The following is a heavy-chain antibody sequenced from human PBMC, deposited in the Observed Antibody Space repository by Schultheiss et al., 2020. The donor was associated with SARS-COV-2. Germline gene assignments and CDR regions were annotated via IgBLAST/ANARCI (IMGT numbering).Heavy chain of an antibody. CDR2: INHSGST. CDR1: GGSFSGYY. V-gene: IGHV4-34*01. CDR3: AKWVLAQLAPFDY. D-gene: IGHD1-1*01. Sequence: SETLSLTCAVYGGSFSGYYWSWIRQPPGKGLEWIGEINHSGSTNYNPSLKSRVTISVDTSKNQFSLKLSSVTAADTAVYYCAKWVLAQLAPFDYWGQGTLVTVAS. J-gene: IGHJ4*02.